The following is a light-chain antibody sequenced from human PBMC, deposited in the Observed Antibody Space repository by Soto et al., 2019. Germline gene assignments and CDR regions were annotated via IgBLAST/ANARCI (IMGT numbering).Light chain of an antibody. Sequence: QSVLTRPASVSRFPVHSITISCTGTSSDVGGYNYVSWYQHHPGKAPKLMIFDVSNRPSGVSNRFSGSKSGNTASLTISGLQPEDEADYYCSSYTTSNTRQIVFGTGTKVTVL. CDR3: SSYTTSNTRQIV. J-gene: IGLJ1*01. V-gene: IGLV2-14*03. CDR2: DVS. CDR1: SSDVGGYNY.